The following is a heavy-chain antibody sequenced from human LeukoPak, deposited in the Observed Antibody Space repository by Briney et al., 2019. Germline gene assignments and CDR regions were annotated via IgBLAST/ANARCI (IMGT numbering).Heavy chain of an antibody. CDR3: ASYGDYDYFDY. CDR2: INSDGSST. D-gene: IGHD4-17*01. CDR1: GFTFSIYW. Sequence: GGSLRLSCAASGFTFSIYWMQWVRQAPGKGLVWVSRINSDGSSTSYADSVKGRFTISRDNAKNMLYLQMNSLRAEDTAVYYCASYGDYDYFDYWGQGTLVTVSS. V-gene: IGHV3-74*01. J-gene: IGHJ4*02.